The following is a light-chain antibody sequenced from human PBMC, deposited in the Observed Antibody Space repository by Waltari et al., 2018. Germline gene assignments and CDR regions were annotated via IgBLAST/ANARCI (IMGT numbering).Light chain of an antibody. Sequence: QSVLTQPPSVSAAPGQRVTISCSGGSSNIGHNYVSWYRQFPGPAPKLLIYEGNGLPSGIPGRFSGSKSGTSATLDITGLQAGDEADYYCGTWDSSLSGAVFGGGTHLTVL. V-gene: IGLV1-51*02. CDR3: GTWDSSLSGAV. J-gene: IGLJ7*01. CDR2: EGN. CDR1: SSNIGHNY.